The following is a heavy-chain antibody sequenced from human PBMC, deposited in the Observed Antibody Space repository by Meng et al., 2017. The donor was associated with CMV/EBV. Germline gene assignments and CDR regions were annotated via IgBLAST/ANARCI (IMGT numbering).Heavy chain of an antibody. CDR2: INPNSGGT. CDR3: AREGAEYSSSSEGDYYYYGMDV. CDR1: GYTFTGYY. V-gene: IGHV1-2*02. Sequence: ASVKVSCKASGYTFTGYYMHWVRQAPGQGLEWMGWINPNSGGTNYAQKFQGRVTMTRDTSIGTAYMELSRLRSDDTAVYYCAREGAEYSSSSEGDYYYYGMDVWGQGTTVTVSS. D-gene: IGHD6-6*01. J-gene: IGHJ6*02.